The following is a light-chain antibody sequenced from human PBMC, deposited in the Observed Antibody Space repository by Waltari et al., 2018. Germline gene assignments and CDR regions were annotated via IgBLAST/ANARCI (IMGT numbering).Light chain of an antibody. CDR3: AAWDSDLTAYV. V-gene: IGLV10-54*04. CDR2: RNH. J-gene: IGLJ1*01. CDR1: NNNVGNQG. Sequence: QAGLTQPPSVSKGLGQTATLSCTGNNNNVGNQGAAWRQQHPGQPPKVLSYRNHYRPSGISERFSASRSGNTASLTISGLQPEDEADYYCAAWDSDLTAYVFGTGTKVTVL.